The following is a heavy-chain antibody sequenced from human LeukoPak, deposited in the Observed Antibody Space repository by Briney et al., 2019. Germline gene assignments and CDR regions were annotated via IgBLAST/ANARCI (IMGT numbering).Heavy chain of an antibody. CDR3: ASMSWDSSGRFDP. D-gene: IGHD6-19*01. Sequence: SETLSLTCAVSGYSISSGYYWGWIRQPPGKGLEWIGSIYHSGSTYYSPSLKSRVTISVDTSKNQFSLKLSSVTAADTAVYYCASMSWDSSGRFDPWGQGTLVTVSS. J-gene: IGHJ5*02. CDR1: GYSISSGYY. CDR2: IYHSGST. V-gene: IGHV4-38-2*01.